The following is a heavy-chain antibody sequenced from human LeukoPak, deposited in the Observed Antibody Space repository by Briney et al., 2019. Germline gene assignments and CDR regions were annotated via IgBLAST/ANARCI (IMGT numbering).Heavy chain of an antibody. CDR2: IYWDDDK. V-gene: IGHV2-5*02. CDR3: AHSINLQYGGNTYYFDY. CDR1: GFSLSTSGVG. D-gene: IGHD4-23*01. Sequence: KKSGPTLVNPTQTLTLTCTFSGFSLSTSGVGVGWIRQPPGKALEWLALIYWDDDKRYSPSLKSRLTITKGTSKNQVVLTMTNMDPVDTATYYCAHSINLQYGGNTYYFDYWGQGTLVTVS. J-gene: IGHJ4*02.